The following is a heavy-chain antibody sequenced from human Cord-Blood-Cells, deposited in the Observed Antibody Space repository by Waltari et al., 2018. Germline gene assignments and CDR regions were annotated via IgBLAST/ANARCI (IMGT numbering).Heavy chain of an antibody. CDR1: GGSFSGYY. J-gene: IGHJ4*02. Sequence: QVQLQQWGAGLLKPSETLSLTCAVYGGSFSGYYWTCLRQPPGKGLEWIGEINHSGSTNYNPSLKSRVTISVDTSKNQFSLKLSSVTAADTAVYYCARAPQTRFWSGYDYWGQGTLVTVSS. V-gene: IGHV4-34*01. CDR3: ARAPQTRFWSGYDY. D-gene: IGHD3-3*01. CDR2: INHSGST.